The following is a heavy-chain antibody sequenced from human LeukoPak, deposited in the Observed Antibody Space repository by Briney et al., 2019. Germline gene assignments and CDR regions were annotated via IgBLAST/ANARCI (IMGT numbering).Heavy chain of an antibody. D-gene: IGHD3-10*01. CDR1: GGSISSYY. V-gene: IGHV4-4*09. J-gene: IGHJ5*02. CDR2: IYTSGST. Sequence: PSETLSLTCTVSGGSISSYYWSWIRQPPGKRLEWIGYIYTSGSTNYNPSLKSRVTISVDTSKNQFSLKLSSVTAADTAVYYCARALTPITMVRGANWFDPWGQGTLVTVSS. CDR3: ARALTPITMVRGANWFDP.